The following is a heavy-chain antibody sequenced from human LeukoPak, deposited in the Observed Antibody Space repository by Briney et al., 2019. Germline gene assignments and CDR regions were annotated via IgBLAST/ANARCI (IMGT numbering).Heavy chain of an antibody. CDR2: IYPGDSDT. D-gene: IGHD3-3*01. CDR1: GYNFTSYW. CDR3: ARVRFLEWPSDAFDI. J-gene: IGHJ3*02. V-gene: IGHV5-51*01. Sequence: GESLKISCKGSGYNFTSYWIGWVRQMPGKGLEWMGSIYPGDSDTRYSPSFQGQVTISADKSISTAYLQWSSLKASDTAMYYCARVRFLEWPSDAFDIWGQGTMVTVSS.